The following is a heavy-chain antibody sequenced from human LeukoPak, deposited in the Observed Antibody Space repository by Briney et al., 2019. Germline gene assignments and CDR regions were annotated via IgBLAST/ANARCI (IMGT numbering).Heavy chain of an antibody. CDR3: ARAIALPANFDY. CDR2: IYHSGST. J-gene: IGHJ4*02. D-gene: IGHD2-21*01. Sequence: PSQTLSLTCTVSGGSISSGGYYWSWIRQPPGKGLEWIGYIYHSGSTYYNPSLKSRVTISVDRSKNQFSLKLSSVTAADTAVYYCARAIALPANFDYWGQGTLVTVSS. V-gene: IGHV4-30-2*01. CDR1: GGSISSGGYY.